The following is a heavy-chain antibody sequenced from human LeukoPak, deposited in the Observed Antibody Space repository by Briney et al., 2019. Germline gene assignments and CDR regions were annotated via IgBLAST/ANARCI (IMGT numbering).Heavy chain of an antibody. CDR1: GGSISSYY. D-gene: IGHD6-13*01. V-gene: IGHV4-4*09. CDR3: ARLGDSGYYYYYYYMDV. J-gene: IGHJ6*03. CDR2: IYTSGST. Sequence: PSETLSLTCTVSGGSISSYYWSWIRQPPGKGLEWIGYIYTSGSTNYTPSLKSRVTISVDTSKNQFSLKLSSVTAADTAVYYCARLGDSGYYYYYYYMDVWGKGTTVTVSS.